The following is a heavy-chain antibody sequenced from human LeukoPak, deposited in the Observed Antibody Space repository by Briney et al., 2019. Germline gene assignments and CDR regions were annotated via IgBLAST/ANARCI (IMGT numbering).Heavy chain of an antibody. D-gene: IGHD6-19*01. V-gene: IGHV3-33*01. CDR2: IWHDASNK. CDR3: ARDRGEVAVAAHFDY. J-gene: IGHJ4*02. Sequence: PGRSLRLSCAASGFTFSNYVIHWVRQAPGKGLEWVAVIWHDASNKYYADSVKGRFTISRDNTNNTVYLQMNSLRAEDTALYYCARDRGEVAVAAHFDYWGQGTLVTVSS. CDR1: GFTFSNYV.